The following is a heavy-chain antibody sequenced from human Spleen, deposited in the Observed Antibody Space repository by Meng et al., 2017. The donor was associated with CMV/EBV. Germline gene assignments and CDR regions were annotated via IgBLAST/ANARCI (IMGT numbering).Heavy chain of an antibody. Sequence: GGSLRLSCAASGFTFSSYAMHWVRQASGKGLEWVGRIRSKANSYATAYAASVKGRFTISRDDSKNTAYLQMNSLKTEDTAVYYCTSIPEDIVVVPAAIDDAFDIWGQGTMVTVSS. D-gene: IGHD2-2*01. J-gene: IGHJ3*02. V-gene: IGHV3-73*01. CDR1: GFTFSSYA. CDR2: IRSKANSYAT. CDR3: TSIPEDIVVVPAAIDDAFDI.